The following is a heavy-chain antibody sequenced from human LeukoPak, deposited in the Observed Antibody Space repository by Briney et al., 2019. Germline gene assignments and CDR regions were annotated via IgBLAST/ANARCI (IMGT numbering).Heavy chain of an antibody. CDR1: AGSISSGGYS. V-gene: IGHV4-30-2*01. CDR2: IYHSGST. J-gene: IGHJ6*04. D-gene: IGHD2-2*01. Sequence: SQTLSLTCAVSAGSISSGGYSWSWIRQPPGKGLEWIGYIYHSGSTYYNPSLKSRVTISVDRSKNQFSLKLSSVTAADTAVYYCARVGCSSTSCYYGMDVWGKGTTVTVSS. CDR3: ARVGCSSTSCYYGMDV.